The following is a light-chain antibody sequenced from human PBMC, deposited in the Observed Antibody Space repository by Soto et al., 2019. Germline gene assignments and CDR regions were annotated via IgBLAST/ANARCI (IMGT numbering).Light chain of an antibody. V-gene: IGKV3-11*01. CDR3: QQRSDWPLT. J-gene: IGKJ4*01. CDR2: DAS. CDR1: QSVSTN. Sequence: EIVLTQPPATLSVSPGERPTLSCRASQSVSTNVAWYQQEPGQAPRLLIYDASNRATGIPARFSGSGSGTDFTLTISSLEPEDFAVYYCQQRSDWPLTFGGGAMVDIK.